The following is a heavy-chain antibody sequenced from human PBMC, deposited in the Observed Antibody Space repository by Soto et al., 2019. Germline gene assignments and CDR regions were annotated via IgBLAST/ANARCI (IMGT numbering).Heavy chain of an antibody. D-gene: IGHD3-10*01. CDR1: GGSFSGYY. Sequence: SETLSLTCVVNGGSFSGYYWSWIRQPPGKGLEWIGEINHSGSTNYNPSLKSRVTISVDTSKNQFSLKLSSVPAADTVVYYCARARTIHYYGSGSYVHWGQGTLVTVSS. CDR3: ARARTIHYYGSGSYVH. V-gene: IGHV4-34*01. CDR2: INHSGST. J-gene: IGHJ4*02.